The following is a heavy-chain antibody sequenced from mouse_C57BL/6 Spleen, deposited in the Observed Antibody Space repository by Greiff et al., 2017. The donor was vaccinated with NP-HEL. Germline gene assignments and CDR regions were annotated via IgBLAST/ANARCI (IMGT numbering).Heavy chain of an antibody. CDR1: GYTFTSYW. CDR3: AREEGNRRVMDY. J-gene: IGHJ4*01. D-gene: IGHD2-1*01. CDR2: IYPGSGST. V-gene: IGHV1-55*01. Sequence: VQLQQPGAELVKPGASVKMSCKASGYTFTSYWITWVKQRPGQGLEWIGDIYPGSGSTNYNEKFKSKATLTVDTSSSTAYMQLSSLTSEDSAVYYCAREEGNRRVMDYWGQGTSVTVSS.